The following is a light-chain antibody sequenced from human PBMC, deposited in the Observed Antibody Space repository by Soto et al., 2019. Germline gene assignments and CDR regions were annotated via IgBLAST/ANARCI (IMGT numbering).Light chain of an antibody. J-gene: IGKJ5*01. Sequence: EIVLTQSPGTLSLSPGERATLSCRASQSVRSNYLAWYQQKPGQAPRLLIYGASSRATGSPDRFSGTGSGTDFTLTISRLEPEDFAVYYCQQYNDWPPITFGQGTRLEIK. CDR2: GAS. V-gene: IGKV3-20*01. CDR1: QSVRSNY. CDR3: QQYNDWPPIT.